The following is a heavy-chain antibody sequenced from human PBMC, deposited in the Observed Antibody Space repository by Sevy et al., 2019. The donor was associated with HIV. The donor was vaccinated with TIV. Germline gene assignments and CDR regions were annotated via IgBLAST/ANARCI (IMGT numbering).Heavy chain of an antibody. V-gene: IGHV1-69*06. D-gene: IGHD6-6*01. J-gene: IGHJ4*02. CDR1: GGTFSSYA. Sequence: ASVKVSCKASGGTFSSYAISWVRQAPGQGLEWMGGIIPIFGTANYAQKFQGRVTITADKSTSTAYMELSSLRSEDTAVYYCARGWAARPLYYFDYWGQGTLVTVPS. CDR3: ARGWAARPLYYFDY. CDR2: IIPIFGTA.